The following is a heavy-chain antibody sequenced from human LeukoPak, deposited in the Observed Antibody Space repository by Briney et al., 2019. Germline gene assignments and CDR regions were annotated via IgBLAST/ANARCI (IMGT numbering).Heavy chain of an antibody. Sequence: GGSLRLSCAASGRYWMHWVRQAPGKGLVWVSRISPDGSTTGHADSVKGRFTTSRDNAKNTLFLQMNSLRAEDTAVYYCTRDFDFSSAIWGQGTLVTVSS. CDR1: GRYW. J-gene: IGHJ4*02. CDR2: ISPDGSTT. D-gene: IGHD3-3*01. V-gene: IGHV3-74*01. CDR3: TRDFDFSSAI.